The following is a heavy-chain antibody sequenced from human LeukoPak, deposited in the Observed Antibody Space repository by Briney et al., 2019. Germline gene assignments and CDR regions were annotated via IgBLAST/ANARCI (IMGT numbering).Heavy chain of an antibody. CDR3: AKDYSSAY. CDR2: IYVSAGSA. Sequence: GGSLRLSCAASGFTFSNYAMSWVRQAPGKGLEWVSGIYVSAGSAYYADSVKGRFTISRDNSKNALYLQMNSLRAEDTAVYYCAKDYSSAYWGQGTLVTVSS. V-gene: IGHV3-23*01. J-gene: IGHJ4*02. D-gene: IGHD3-22*01. CDR1: GFTFSNYA.